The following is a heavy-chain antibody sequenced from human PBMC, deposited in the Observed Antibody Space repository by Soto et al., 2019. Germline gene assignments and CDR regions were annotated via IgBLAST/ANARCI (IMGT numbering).Heavy chain of an antibody. CDR2: IYYSGST. V-gene: IGHV4-61*01. Sequence: QVQLQESGPGLVKPSETLSLTCTVSGGSVSSGSYYWSWIRQPPGKGLEWIGYIYYSGSTNYNPSLKSRVTISVDTSKNQFSLKLSSVTAADTAVYYCAREPRGNYYDSSGPFDYWGQGTLVTVSS. J-gene: IGHJ4*02. CDR3: AREPRGNYYDSSGPFDY. CDR1: GGSVSSGSYY. D-gene: IGHD3-22*01.